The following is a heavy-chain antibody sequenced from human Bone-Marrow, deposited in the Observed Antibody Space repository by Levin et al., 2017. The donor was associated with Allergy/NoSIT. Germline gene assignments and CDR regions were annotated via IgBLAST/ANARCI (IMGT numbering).Heavy chain of an antibody. D-gene: IGHD6-19*01. CDR2: VYSTGST. CDR3: ARAAGVALPGLFEDWYFDL. Sequence: SETLSLTCTVSGGSITNYYWSWIRQPPGRGLEYIGYVYSTGSTNYNPSLKSRVTISVDTSKNQFSLKLNSVTAADTAAYYWARAAGVALPGLFEDWYFDLWGRGTLVTVSS. CDR1: GGSITNYY. V-gene: IGHV4-59*01. J-gene: IGHJ2*01.